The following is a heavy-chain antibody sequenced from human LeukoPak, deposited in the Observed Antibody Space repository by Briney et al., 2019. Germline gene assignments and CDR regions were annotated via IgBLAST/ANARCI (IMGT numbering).Heavy chain of an antibody. J-gene: IGHJ4*02. CDR1: GGSFSAYY. D-gene: IGHD3-16*01. CDR3: ARGLRVWGLGLERSPYFDS. V-gene: IGHV4-34*01. Sequence: SETLSLTCAVYGGSFSAYYWSWIRQPPAKGLEWIGEINHSGSTNYNPSLKSRVTISVDTSKNQFSLKLSSVTAADTAVYYCARGLRVWGLGLERSPYFDSWGQGTLVTVSS. CDR2: INHSGST.